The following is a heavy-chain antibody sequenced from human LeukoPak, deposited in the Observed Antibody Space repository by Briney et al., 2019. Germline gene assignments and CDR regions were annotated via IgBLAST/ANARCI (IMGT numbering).Heavy chain of an antibody. CDR1: GYTFTGYY. CDR2: INPNSGGT. V-gene: IGHV1-2*04. J-gene: IGHJ4*02. D-gene: IGHD3-10*01. CDR3: ARDAGAYYGSGSPSDY. Sequence: ASVKVSCKASGYTFTGYYMHWVRQAPGQGLEWMGWINPNSGGTNYAQKFQGWVTMTRDTSISTAYMELSRLRSDDTAVYYCARDAGAYYGSGSPSDYWGQGTLVTVSS.